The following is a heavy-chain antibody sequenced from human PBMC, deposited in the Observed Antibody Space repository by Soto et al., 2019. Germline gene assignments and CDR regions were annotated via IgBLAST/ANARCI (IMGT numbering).Heavy chain of an antibody. Sequence: PSETLSLTCAVSGGSISSGGYSWSWIRQPPGKGLEWIGYIYHSGSTYYNPSLKSRVTISVDRSKNQFSLKLSSVTAADTAVYYCARGVTGTTYHYFDYWGQGTLVTVSS. CDR3: ARGVTGTTYHYFDY. J-gene: IGHJ4*02. V-gene: IGHV4-30-2*01. D-gene: IGHD1-7*01. CDR1: GGSISSGGYS. CDR2: IYHSGST.